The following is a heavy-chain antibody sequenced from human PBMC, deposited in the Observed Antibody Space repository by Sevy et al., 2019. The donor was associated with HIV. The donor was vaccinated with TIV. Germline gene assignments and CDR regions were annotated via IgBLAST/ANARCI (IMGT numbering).Heavy chain of an antibody. CDR2: IKSKTDGGTT. D-gene: IGHD3-10*01. Sequence: GGSLRLSCAASGFTFSNAWMSWVRQAPGKGLEWVGRIKSKTDGGTTDYAAPVKGRFTISRDDSKNTLYLQMNSLKTEYTAVYYCTTDVIWFGELLSAHYFDYWGQGTLVTVSS. CDR1: GFTFSNAW. CDR3: TTDVIWFGELLSAHYFDY. V-gene: IGHV3-15*01. J-gene: IGHJ4*02.